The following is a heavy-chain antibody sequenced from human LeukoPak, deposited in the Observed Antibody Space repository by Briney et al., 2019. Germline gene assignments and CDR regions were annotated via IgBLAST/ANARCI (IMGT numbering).Heavy chain of an antibody. CDR1: GGSFSGYS. Sequence: SETLSLTCAVHGGSFSGYSWNWIRQSPGKGLEWIGEIHRSGTTNYNESLKSRVSMSIDTSKNQFSLKLSSVTAADTAVYYCARMPLLWFGESPLYYFDYWGQGTLVTVSS. J-gene: IGHJ4*02. D-gene: IGHD3-10*01. CDR2: IHRSGTT. V-gene: IGHV4-34*01. CDR3: ARMPLLWFGESPLYYFDY.